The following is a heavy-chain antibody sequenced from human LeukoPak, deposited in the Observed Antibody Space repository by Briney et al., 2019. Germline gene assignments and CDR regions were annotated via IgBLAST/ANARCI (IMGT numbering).Heavy chain of an antibody. D-gene: IGHD3-16*02. CDR1: GFPFSSYP. Sequence: GGSLRLSCAASGFPFSSYPMGWVRQAPGKGLEWVSSISSSAGNTYYADSVKGRFTISRDYSKNTLYLQMNSLRAEDTAIYYCAKNRGFRGVIVVPPLDFWGQGALVTVSS. V-gene: IGHV3-23*01. CDR3: AKNRGFRGVIVVPPLDF. CDR2: ISSSAGNT. J-gene: IGHJ4*02.